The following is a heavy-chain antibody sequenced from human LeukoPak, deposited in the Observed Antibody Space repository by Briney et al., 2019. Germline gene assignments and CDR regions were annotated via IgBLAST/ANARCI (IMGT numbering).Heavy chain of an antibody. Sequence: GGSLRLSCAASGSTFSSYGMHWVRQAPGKGLEWVAFIRYDGSNKYYADSVKGRFTISRDNSKNTLYLQMNSLRAEDTAVYYCAKNRLPGYYYYMDVWGKGTTVTISS. CDR1: GSTFSSYG. CDR3: AKNRLPGYYYYMDV. V-gene: IGHV3-30*02. D-gene: IGHD5-12*01. CDR2: IRYDGSNK. J-gene: IGHJ6*03.